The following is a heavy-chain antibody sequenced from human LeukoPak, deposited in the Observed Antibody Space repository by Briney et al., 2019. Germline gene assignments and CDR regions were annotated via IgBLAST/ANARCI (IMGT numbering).Heavy chain of an antibody. J-gene: IGHJ3*02. CDR3: AKDLLQTFFFDSSGYYSDAFGM. D-gene: IGHD3-22*01. CDR2: ISGSGDNT. V-gene: IGHV3-23*01. Sequence: PGGSLRLSCAASGFTFSNAWMSWVRQAPGKGLEWVSTISGSGDNTYYADSVKGRFTISRDNSKNTLSLHMNTLRAEDTAVYYCAKDLLQTFFFDSSGYYSDAFGMWGQGTMVTVSS. CDR1: GFTFSNAW.